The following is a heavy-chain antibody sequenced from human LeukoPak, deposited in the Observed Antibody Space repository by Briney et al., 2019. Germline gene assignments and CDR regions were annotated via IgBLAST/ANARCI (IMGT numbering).Heavy chain of an antibody. CDR1: GGSISRYY. CDR3: ARGARAGYNLEPFDY. CDR2: IYYSGST. V-gene: IGHV4-59*08. J-gene: IGHJ4*02. Sequence: SETLSLTCTVSGGSISRYYWSWIRQPPGKGLEWIGYIYYSGSTKYNPSLKSRVTISVDTSKNQFSLKLSSVTAADTAVYYCARGARAGYNLEPFDYWGQGTLVTVSS. D-gene: IGHD5-24*01.